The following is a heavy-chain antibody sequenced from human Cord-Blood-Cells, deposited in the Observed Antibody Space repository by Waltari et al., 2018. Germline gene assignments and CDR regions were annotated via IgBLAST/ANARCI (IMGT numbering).Heavy chain of an antibody. CDR1: GGSISSYY. CDR2: IYTSGST. D-gene: IGHD3-3*01. CDR3: ARVTYYDFWSGYYSNWFDP. V-gene: IGHV4-4*07. J-gene: IGHJ5*02. Sequence: QVQLQESGPGLVKPSETLSLTCTVSGGSISSYYWSWIRKPAGKGLEWIGRIYTSGSTNYNPSLKSRVTMSVDTSKNQFSLKLSSVTAADTAVYYCARVTYYDFWSGYYSNWFDPWGQGTLVTVSS.